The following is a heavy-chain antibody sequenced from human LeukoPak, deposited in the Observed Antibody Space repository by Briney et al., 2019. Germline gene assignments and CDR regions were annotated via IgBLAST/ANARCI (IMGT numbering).Heavy chain of an antibody. V-gene: IGHV5-51*01. CDR3: ARGAYSYYYDSSGSFDY. CDR1: GYSFTSYW. CDR2: IYPGDSDT. D-gene: IGHD3-22*01. Sequence: GESLRISCKGSGYSFTSYWIGWVRQMPGKGLEWMGIIYPGDSDTRYSPSFQGQVTISADKSISTAYLQWSSLKASDTAMYYCARGAYSYYYDSSGSFDYWGQGTLVTVSS. J-gene: IGHJ4*02.